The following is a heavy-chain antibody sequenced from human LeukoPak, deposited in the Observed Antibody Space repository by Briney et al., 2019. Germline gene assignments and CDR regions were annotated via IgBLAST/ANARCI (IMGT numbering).Heavy chain of an antibody. V-gene: IGHV1-24*01. J-gene: IGHJ3*02. Sequence: ASVKLSCKVSGYTLTELSMHWVRQAPGKGLEWMGGFDPEDGETIYAQKFQGRVTMTEDTSTDTAYMELSSLRSEDTAVYYCATDGVDTDAFDIWGQGTMVTVSS. CDR1: GYTLTELS. D-gene: IGHD5-18*01. CDR3: ATDGVDTDAFDI. CDR2: FDPEDGET.